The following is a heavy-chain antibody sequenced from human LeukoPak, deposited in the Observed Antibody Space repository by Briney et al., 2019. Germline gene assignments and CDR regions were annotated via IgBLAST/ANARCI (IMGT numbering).Heavy chain of an antibody. CDR2: ISGSGGST. J-gene: IGHJ4*02. CDR3: ARDSGAYYDY. V-gene: IGHV3-23*01. D-gene: IGHD3-10*01. CDR1: GFTFTNYA. Sequence: GKSLRLSCAASGFTFTNYAMTWVRQAPGKGLEWVSGISGSGGSTYYADSVKGRFTISRDNSKNTLYLQMNSLRAEDTAVYYCARDSGAYYDYWGQGTLVTVSS.